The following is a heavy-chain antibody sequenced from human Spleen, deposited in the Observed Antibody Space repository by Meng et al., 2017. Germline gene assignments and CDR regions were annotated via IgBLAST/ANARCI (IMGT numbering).Heavy chain of an antibody. D-gene: IGHD5-12*01. Sequence: QGQLQQWGAGLLKASETLSLTCAVHGGSFSCYYWSWIRQPPGKGLEWIGEINHSGSTNYNSSLKSRVTISVDTSKNQFSLKLSSVTAADTAVYYCAGRVATIPTDEYYFDYWGQGTLVTVSS. V-gene: IGHV4-34*01. CDR1: GGSFSCYY. CDR2: INHSGST. CDR3: AGRVATIPTDEYYFDY. J-gene: IGHJ4*02.